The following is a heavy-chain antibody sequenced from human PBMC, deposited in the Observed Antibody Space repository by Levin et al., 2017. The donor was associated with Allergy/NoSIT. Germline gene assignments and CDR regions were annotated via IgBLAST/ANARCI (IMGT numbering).Heavy chain of an antibody. CDR1: GFTFSSYG. V-gene: IGHV3-30*18. CDR2: ISYDGSNK. D-gene: IGHD2-15*01. CDR3: AKENAPQVVAATLAYYYYGMDV. J-gene: IGHJ6*02. Sequence: GESLKISCAASGFTFSSYGMHWVRQAPGKGLEWVAVISYDGSNKYYADSVKGRFTISRDNSKNTLYLQMNSPRAEDTAVYYCAKENAPQVVAATLAYYYYGMDVWGQGTTVTVSS.